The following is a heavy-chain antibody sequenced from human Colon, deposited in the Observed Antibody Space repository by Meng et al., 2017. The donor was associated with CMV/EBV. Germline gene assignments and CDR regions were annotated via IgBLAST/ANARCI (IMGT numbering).Heavy chain of an antibody. CDR3: AHKSLPAAFFDY. D-gene: IGHD2-2*01. CDR1: GFALNTYEVG. Sequence: QITLDESCPTVAQPTQTLARTCPFSGFALNTYEVGVGWFRQPPGKAAEWLALIYWDDDKRYRSSLGNRLTLTHDASKNQVVLTMTDMDPVDTATYYCAHKSLPAAFFDYWSQGTLVTVSS. V-gene: IGHV2-5*02. CDR2: IYWDDDK. J-gene: IGHJ4*02.